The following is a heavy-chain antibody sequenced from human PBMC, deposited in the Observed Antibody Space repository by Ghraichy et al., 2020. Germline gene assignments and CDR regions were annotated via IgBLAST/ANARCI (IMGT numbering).Heavy chain of an antibody. V-gene: IGHV3-30*03. CDR1: GFTFSSYG. D-gene: IGHD3-10*01. CDR2: ISYDGSNK. Sequence: GGSLRLSCAASGFTFSSYGMHWVRQAPGKGLEWVAVISYDGSNKYYADSVKGRFTISRDNSKNTLYLQMNSLRAEDTAVYYCASITMVRGVTTHKYYYYGMDVWGQGTTVTVSS. J-gene: IGHJ6*02. CDR3: ASITMVRGVTTHKYYYYGMDV.